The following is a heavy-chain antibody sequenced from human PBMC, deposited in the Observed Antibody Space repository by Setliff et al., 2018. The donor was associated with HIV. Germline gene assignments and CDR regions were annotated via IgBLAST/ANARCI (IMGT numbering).Heavy chain of an antibody. Sequence: GGSLRLSCAASGFTFSDYYMNWIRQAPGKGLEWVSYISTSGGTIYYTDSVRGRFTISRDNAKNSLYLQMNSLRAQDTAVYYCAKDLYYYDNSGYYYVDAFDMWGQGTTVTVSS. CDR2: ISTSGGTI. CDR1: GFTFSDYY. J-gene: IGHJ3*02. V-gene: IGHV3-11*01. CDR3: AKDLYYYDNSGYYYVDAFDM. D-gene: IGHD3-22*01.